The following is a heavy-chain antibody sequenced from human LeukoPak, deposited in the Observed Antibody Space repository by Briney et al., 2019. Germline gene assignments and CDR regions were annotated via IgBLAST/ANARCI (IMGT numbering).Heavy chain of an antibody. CDR2: ISSWASFI. J-gene: IGHJ5*02. CDR1: GFAFDTYS. Sequence: GGSLRLSCAASGFAFDTYSMTWVRQAPGKGLEWVSSISSWASFIYSADSVTGRFTISRDNAKNSLYTQMNSLRAEDTAVYYCARAGSTTSWFDPWGQGTLAIVSS. V-gene: IGHV3-21*01. D-gene: IGHD2-2*01. CDR3: ARAGSTTSWFDP.